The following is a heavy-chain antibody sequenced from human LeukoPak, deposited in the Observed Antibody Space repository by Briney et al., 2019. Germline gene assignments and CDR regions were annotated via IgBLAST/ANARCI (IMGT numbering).Heavy chain of an antibody. CDR1: GYTFTSYD. D-gene: IGHD3-3*01. V-gene: IGHV1-8*01. J-gene: IGHJ5*02. CDR3: ARSAGYDFWSSSPYNWFDP. Sequence: GASVKVSCKASGYTFTSYDINWVRQATGQGLEWMGWMNPNSGNTGYAQKFQGRVTMTRNTSISTAYMELSSLRSEDTAVYYCARSAGYDFWSSSPYNWFDPWGQGTLVTVSS. CDR2: MNPNSGNT.